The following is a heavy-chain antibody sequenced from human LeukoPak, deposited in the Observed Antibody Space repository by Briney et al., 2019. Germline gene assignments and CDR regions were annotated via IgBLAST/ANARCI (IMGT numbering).Heavy chain of an antibody. Sequence: GGSLRLSCAASGFTFSGSAMHWVRQAPGKGLEWVAVISYDGSNKYYADSVKGRFTISRDNSKNTLYLQMNSLRAEDTAVYYCARPLLSSGYDYFDYWGQGTLVTVSS. CDR2: ISYDGSNK. CDR3: ARPLLSSGYDYFDY. J-gene: IGHJ4*02. CDR1: GFTFSGSA. V-gene: IGHV3-30-3*01. D-gene: IGHD3-22*01.